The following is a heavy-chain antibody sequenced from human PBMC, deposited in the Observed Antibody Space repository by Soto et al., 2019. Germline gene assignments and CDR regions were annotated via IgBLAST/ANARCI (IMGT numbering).Heavy chain of an antibody. CDR2: IWYDGINK. CDR1: GFTFSSYG. CDR3: ARDKYLIAAAGPHLYGMDV. D-gene: IGHD6-13*01. V-gene: IGHV3-33*01. Sequence: PGGSLRLSCAASGFTFSSYGMHWVRQAPGKGLEWVAVIWYDGINKYYADSVKGRFTISRDNSKNTLYLQMNSLRAEDTAVYYCARDKYLIAAAGPHLYGMDVWGQGTTLTVYS. J-gene: IGHJ6*02.